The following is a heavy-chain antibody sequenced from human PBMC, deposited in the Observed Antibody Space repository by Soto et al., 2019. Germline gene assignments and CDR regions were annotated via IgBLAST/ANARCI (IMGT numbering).Heavy chain of an antibody. Sequence: GGSLRLSCAASGVTFSSYWMHWVRQAPGKGLVWVSRINSDGSSTSYADSVKGRFTISRDNAKNTLYLQMNSLRAEDTAVYYCARGKHYYDSSGYYYFDYWGQGTLVTVSS. D-gene: IGHD3-22*01. V-gene: IGHV3-74*01. CDR1: GVTFSSYW. J-gene: IGHJ4*02. CDR2: INSDGSST. CDR3: ARGKHYYDSSGYYYFDY.